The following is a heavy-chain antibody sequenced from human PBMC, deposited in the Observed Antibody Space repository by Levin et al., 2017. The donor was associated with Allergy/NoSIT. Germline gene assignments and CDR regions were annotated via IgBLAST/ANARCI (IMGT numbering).Heavy chain of an antibody. CDR2: ISSSSSTI. V-gene: IGHV3-48*01. J-gene: IGHJ6*03. D-gene: IGHD5-18*01. CDR3: AREAIQLWLRGDYDYYYMDV. CDR1: GFTFSSYS. Sequence: PGGSLRLSCAASGFTFSSYSMNWVRQAPGKGLEWVSYISSSSSTIYYADSVKGRFTISRDNAKNSLYLQMNSLRAEDTAVYYCAREAIQLWLRGDYDYYYMDVWGKGTTVTVSS.